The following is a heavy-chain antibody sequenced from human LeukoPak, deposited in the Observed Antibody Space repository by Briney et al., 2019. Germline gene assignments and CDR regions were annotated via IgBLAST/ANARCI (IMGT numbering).Heavy chain of an antibody. V-gene: IGHV3-53*01. Sequence: GGSLRLSCAASGFTVSSNYMSWDRQAPGKGLEWVSIIYSGGSTDYADSVKGRFTISRDNSKNTLYLQMNSLRAEDTAVYYCARDEEGSYSFDYWGQGNLVTVSS. D-gene: IGHD1-26*01. CDR1: GFTVSSNY. CDR2: IYSGGST. J-gene: IGHJ4*02. CDR3: ARDEEGSYSFDY.